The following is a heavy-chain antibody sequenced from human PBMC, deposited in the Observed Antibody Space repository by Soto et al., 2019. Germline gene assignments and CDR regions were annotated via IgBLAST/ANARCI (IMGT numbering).Heavy chain of an antibody. V-gene: IGHV4-59*01. CDR3: ARAYSSSSVSGDWFDP. Sequence: SETLSLTCTVSGGSISSYYWSWIRQPPGKGLEWIGYIYYSGSTNYNPSLKSRVTISVDTSKNQFSLKLSSVTAADTAVYYCARAYSSSSVSGDWFDPWGQGTLVTVS. D-gene: IGHD6-6*01. J-gene: IGHJ5*02. CDR1: GGSISSYY. CDR2: IYYSGST.